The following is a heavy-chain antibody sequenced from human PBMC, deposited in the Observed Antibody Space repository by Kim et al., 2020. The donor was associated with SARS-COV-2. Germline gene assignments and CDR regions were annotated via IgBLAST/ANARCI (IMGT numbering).Heavy chain of an antibody. CDR3: ARDAVIRVVPAATGVNWFDP. J-gene: IGHJ5*02. Sequence: ASVKVSCKASGYTFTSYAMHWVRQAPGQRLEWMGWINAGNGNTKYSQKFQGRVTITRDTSASTAYMELSSLRSEDTAVYYCARDAVIRVVPAATGVNWFDPWGQGTLVTVSS. D-gene: IGHD2-2*01. V-gene: IGHV1-3*01. CDR1: GYTFTSYA. CDR2: INAGNGNT.